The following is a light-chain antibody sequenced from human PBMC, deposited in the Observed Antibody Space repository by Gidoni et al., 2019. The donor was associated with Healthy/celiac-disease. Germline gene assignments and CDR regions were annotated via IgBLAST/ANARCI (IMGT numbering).Light chain of an antibody. CDR3: LLSYSGARV. CDR1: TGAVTSGHY. Sequence: QAVVTQEPSLTVSPGGTVTRTCGSSTGAVTSGHYPYWFQQKPGQAPRTLIYVTNNKHSWTPARFSGSLLGGKAALTLSGAQPEDEAEYYCLLSYSGARVFGGGTKLTVL. J-gene: IGLJ3*02. V-gene: IGLV7-46*01. CDR2: VTN.